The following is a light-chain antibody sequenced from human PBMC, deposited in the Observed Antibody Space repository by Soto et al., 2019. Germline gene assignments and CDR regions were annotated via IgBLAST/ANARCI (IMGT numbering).Light chain of an antibody. CDR1: LSPLYSDGNTY. CDR3: MQATHCPYT. J-gene: IGKJ2*01. Sequence: DVVMTQSPLSLPVTLGQPASISCRSSLSPLYSDGNTYLNWFQLRPGQSPRRLIYKVSNRDSGVRDRFSGSGSGTSFTLNISRVEAEDVAVYVCMQATHCPYTFGQGTKLEI. CDR2: KVS. V-gene: IGKV2-30*01.